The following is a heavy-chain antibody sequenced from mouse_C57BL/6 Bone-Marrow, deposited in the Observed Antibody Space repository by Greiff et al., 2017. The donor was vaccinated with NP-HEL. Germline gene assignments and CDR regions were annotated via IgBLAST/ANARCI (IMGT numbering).Heavy chain of an antibody. CDR1: GYTFTSYW. Sequence: QVQLQQPGAELVKPGASVKMSCKASGYTFTSYWITWVKQRPGQGLEWIGDIYPGSGSTNYNEKFKSKATLTVDTSSSTAYMQLSSLTSEDTAVYYCARERGFVITTVVADYFDYWGQGTTLTVSS. V-gene: IGHV1-55*01. J-gene: IGHJ2*01. CDR2: IYPGSGST. D-gene: IGHD1-1*01. CDR3: ARERGFVITTVVADYFDY.